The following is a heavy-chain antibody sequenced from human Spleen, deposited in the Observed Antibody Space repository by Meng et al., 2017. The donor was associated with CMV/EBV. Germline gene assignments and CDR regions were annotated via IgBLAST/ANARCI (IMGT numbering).Heavy chain of an antibody. D-gene: IGHD6-6*01. CDR1: GFTFSDYY. CDR3: AKAYSSLSSNYYGMDV. CDR2: ISSSGSTI. J-gene: IGHJ6*02. V-gene: IGHV3-11*04. Sequence: GESLKISCAASGFTFSDYYMSWIRQAPGKGLEWVSYISSSGSTIYYADSVKGRFTISRDNAKNSLYLQMNSLRAEDTAVYYCAKAYSSLSSNYYGMDVWGQGTTVTVSS.